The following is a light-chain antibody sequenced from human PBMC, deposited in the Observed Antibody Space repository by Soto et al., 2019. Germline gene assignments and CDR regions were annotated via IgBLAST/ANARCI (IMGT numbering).Light chain of an antibody. CDR3: QQYGSSAIT. CDR2: GAS. CDR1: QSVRSNY. Sequence: DIVFTQSPGTLSLSQGERASRYCIASQSVRSNYLAWCQQKPGQAPRLLIYGASRRATGIPDRFRGSGSGTDFTLSISRLEPEDFAVYYCQQYGSSAITFGQGTRLAI. V-gene: IGKV3-20*01. J-gene: IGKJ5*01.